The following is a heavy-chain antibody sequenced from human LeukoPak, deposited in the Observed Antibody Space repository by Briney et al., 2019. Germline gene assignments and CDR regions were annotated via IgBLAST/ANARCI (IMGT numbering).Heavy chain of an antibody. CDR3: AREYYYGSGSYLWFDP. V-gene: IGHV4-4*07. Sequence: SETLSLTCTVPGGSISSYYWSWIRQPAGKGLEWIGRIYTSGSTNYNPSLKSRVTMSVDTSKNQFSLKLSSVTAADTAVYYCAREYYYGSGSYLWFDPWGQGTLVTVSS. CDR1: GGSISSYY. J-gene: IGHJ5*02. CDR2: IYTSGST. D-gene: IGHD3-10*01.